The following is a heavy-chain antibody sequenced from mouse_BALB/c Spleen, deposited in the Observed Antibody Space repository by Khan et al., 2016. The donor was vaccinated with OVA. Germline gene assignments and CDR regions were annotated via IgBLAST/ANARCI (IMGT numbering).Heavy chain of an antibody. CDR1: GYTFTSYW. CDR2: IFPGTGTT. V-gene: IGHV1S132*01. J-gene: IGHJ3*01. Sequence: QVQPQQSGAELVKPGASVKLSCKTSGYTFTSYWIQWVKQRPGQGLGWIGQIFPGTGTTYYNENFKGKATLTVDTSSNTAHMQFSSLTSEDSAVYCCARGYFGNYEFAYWGQGTLVTVSP. CDR3: ARGYFGNYEFAY. D-gene: IGHD2-1*01.